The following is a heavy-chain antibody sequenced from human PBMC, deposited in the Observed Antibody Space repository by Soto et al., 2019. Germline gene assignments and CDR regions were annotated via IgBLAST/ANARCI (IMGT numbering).Heavy chain of an antibody. Sequence: EVQLVESGGGLVQPGGSLRLSCAVSGLTFSNYWMSWVRQAPGKGLEWVANIKQDGSEKYFLDSVKGRFTISRDNAKNSLYLQMNSLRAEDTAMYYCASLEMATIIAFDIWGQGTMVTVSS. D-gene: IGHD5-12*01. CDR3: ASLEMATIIAFDI. CDR1: GLTFSNYW. CDR2: IKQDGSEK. J-gene: IGHJ3*02. V-gene: IGHV3-7*01.